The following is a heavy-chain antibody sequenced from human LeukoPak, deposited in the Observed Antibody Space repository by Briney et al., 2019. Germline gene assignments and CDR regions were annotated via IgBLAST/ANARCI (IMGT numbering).Heavy chain of an antibody. CDR1: GYRFTSYW. Sequence: GESLKISCKGSGYRFTSYWIAWVRQTPGKGLEWMAIIFPGDSDTRYSPSFQGQVTISADKSISTAYLQWSSLKASDTAMYHCARRQYGDYLDFFDSWGQGTLVTVSS. CDR3: ARRQYGDYLDFFDS. V-gene: IGHV5-51*01. D-gene: IGHD4-17*01. CDR2: IFPGDSDT. J-gene: IGHJ5*01.